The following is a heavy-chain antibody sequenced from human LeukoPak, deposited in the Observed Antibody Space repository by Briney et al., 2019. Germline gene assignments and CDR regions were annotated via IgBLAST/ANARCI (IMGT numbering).Heavy chain of an antibody. CDR1: GGSISSYY. CDR3: ARTTEAHSWRTRYYDYYMDV. CDR2: IYTSGST. J-gene: IGHJ6*03. Sequence: PSETLSLTCTVSGGSISSYYWSWIRQPPGKGLEWIGRIYTSGSTNYNPSLKSRVTMSVDTSKNQFSLKLSSVTAADTAVYYCARTTEAHSWRTRYYDYYMDVWGKGTTVTVSS. V-gene: IGHV4-4*07. D-gene: IGHD6-13*01.